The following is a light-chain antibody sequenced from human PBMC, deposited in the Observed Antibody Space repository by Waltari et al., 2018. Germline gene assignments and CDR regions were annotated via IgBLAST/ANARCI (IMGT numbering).Light chain of an antibody. CDR3: SSYTGDNTVS. CDR1: SNDIGAYTF. Sequence: QSALTQPASVSGSPGQSITISCTGTSNDIGAYTFVSWYQQRPGEAPKNIISDVSNRPSGVSSRFSGSKSGNTASLTISGLQAEDEADYYCSSYTGDNTVSFGGGTKLTVL. J-gene: IGLJ2*01. CDR2: DVS. V-gene: IGLV2-14*03.